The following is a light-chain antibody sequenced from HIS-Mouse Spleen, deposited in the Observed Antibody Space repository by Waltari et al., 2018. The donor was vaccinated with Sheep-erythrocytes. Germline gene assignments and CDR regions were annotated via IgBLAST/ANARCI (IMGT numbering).Light chain of an antibody. V-gene: IGLV2-23*01. CDR3: CSYAGSSTPWV. J-gene: IGLJ3*02. CDR1: SSDVGSDNL. Sequence: QSALTQPASVSGSPGQSITISCTGTSSDVGSDNLVSWYQQHPGQAPKLMIYEGSKRPSGVSKRFSGSKSGNTAFLTISGLQAEDEADYYCCSYAGSSTPWVFGGGTKLTVL. CDR2: EGS.